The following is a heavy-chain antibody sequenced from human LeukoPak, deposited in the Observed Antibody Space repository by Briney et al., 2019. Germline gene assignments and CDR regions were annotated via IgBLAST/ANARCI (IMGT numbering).Heavy chain of an antibody. CDR2: IYSTGST. J-gene: IGHJ5*02. CDR3: ARDRGYCSGTTCYPRFDP. CDR1: GGSISSYY. V-gene: IGHV4-4*07. Sequence: SETLSLTCTVSGGSISSYYWSWIRQPAGKGLEWIGRIYSTGSTIYNPSLESRDTMSVDTSRNQFSLNLTSVTAADTAVYYCARDRGYCSGTTCYPRFDPWGQGTLVTVSS. D-gene: IGHD2-2*01.